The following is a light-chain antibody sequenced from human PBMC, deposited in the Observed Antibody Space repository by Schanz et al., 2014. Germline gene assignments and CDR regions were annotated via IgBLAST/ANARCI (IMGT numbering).Light chain of an antibody. CDR3: SSYAGSHNYV. Sequence: QSALTQPPSASGSPGQSVTISCTGTSSDIGRYNYVSWYQHHPGKAPKLLIYDVTKRPSGVPDRFSGSKSGITASLTVSGLQAEDEADYYCSSYAGSHNYVFGTGTKLTVL. J-gene: IGLJ1*01. V-gene: IGLV2-8*01. CDR1: SSDIGRYNY. CDR2: DVT.